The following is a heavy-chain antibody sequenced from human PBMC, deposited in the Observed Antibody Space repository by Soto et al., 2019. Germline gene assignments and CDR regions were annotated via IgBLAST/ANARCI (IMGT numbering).Heavy chain of an antibody. CDR1: GGSISSYY. D-gene: IGHD6-13*01. J-gene: IGHJ4*02. V-gene: IGHV4-59*12. CDR2: IYYSGST. Sequence: PSETLSLTCTVSGGSISSYYWSWIRQPPGKGLEWIGYIYYSGSTNYNPSLKSRVTISVDTSKNQFSLKLSSVTAADTAVYYRARSFGVAAAGPFDYWGQGTLVTVSS. CDR3: ARSFGVAAAGPFDY.